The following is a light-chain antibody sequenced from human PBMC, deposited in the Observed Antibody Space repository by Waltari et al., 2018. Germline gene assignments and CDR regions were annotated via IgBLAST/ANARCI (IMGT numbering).Light chain of an antibody. CDR2: DVN. J-gene: IGLJ3*02. CDR1: SSDVGRYNY. Sequence: HSALTQPRSVSGSPGQSVTISCTGSSSDVGRYNYVSWYQQHPGKAPKVMIHDVNHRPSVVPARFAGFKSGNTASLTISGLQAEDEADYYCFSYAGSPWVFGGGTKLTVL. V-gene: IGLV2-11*01. CDR3: FSYAGSPWV.